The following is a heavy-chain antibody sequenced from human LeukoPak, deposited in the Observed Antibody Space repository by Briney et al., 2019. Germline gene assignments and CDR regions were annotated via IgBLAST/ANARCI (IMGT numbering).Heavy chain of an antibody. D-gene: IGHD6-19*01. CDR2: IYYSGST. CDR3: ARVSAVADQH. V-gene: IGHV4-39*07. CDR1: GGSISSSSYY. J-gene: IGHJ1*01. Sequence: SETLSLTCTVSGGSISSSSYYWGWIRQPPGKGLEWIGSIYYSGSTYYNPSLKSRVTISVDTSKNQFSLKLSSVTAADTAVYYCARVSAVADQHWGQGTLVTVSS.